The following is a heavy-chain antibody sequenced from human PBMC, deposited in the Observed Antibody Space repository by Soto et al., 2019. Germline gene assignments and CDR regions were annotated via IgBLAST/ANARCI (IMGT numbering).Heavy chain of an antibody. J-gene: IGHJ4*02. Sequence: SETLSLTCAVYGGSFSGYYWSWIRQPPGKGLEWIGEINHSGSTNYNPSLKSRVTISVDTSKNQFSLKLSSVTAADTAVYYCARAGFFTIFGVVITRHFDYWGQGTLVTVSS. CDR2: INHSGST. CDR3: ARAGFFTIFGVVITRHFDY. D-gene: IGHD3-3*01. CDR1: GGSFSGYY. V-gene: IGHV4-34*01.